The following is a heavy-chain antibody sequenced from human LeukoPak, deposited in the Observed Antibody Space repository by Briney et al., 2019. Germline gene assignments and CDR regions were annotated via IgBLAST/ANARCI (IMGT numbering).Heavy chain of an antibody. Sequence: SETLSLTCTVSGGSISTYYWSWIRQPPGKGLEWIGYIYYSGTTNYNPSLKSRVTISGDTSKNQFSLKLSSVTAADTAVYYCARVTTVTRTFDYWGQGTLVTVSS. CDR2: IYYSGTT. CDR3: ARVTTVTRTFDY. D-gene: IGHD4-17*01. V-gene: IGHV4-59*08. J-gene: IGHJ4*02. CDR1: GGSISTYY.